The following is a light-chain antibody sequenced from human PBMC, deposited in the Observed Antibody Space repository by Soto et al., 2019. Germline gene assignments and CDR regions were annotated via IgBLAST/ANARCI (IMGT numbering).Light chain of an antibody. CDR3: QQYGSSPET. J-gene: IGKJ1*01. V-gene: IGKV3-20*01. Sequence: EIVLTQSPGTLSLSPGERVTLSCRASQSVSSSYLAWYQQKPGQALRLLIYGASSRATGIPDRFGGSGSGTDFTLTISRLEPEDFAVYYCQQYGSSPETFGQGTKVEIK. CDR2: GAS. CDR1: QSVSSSY.